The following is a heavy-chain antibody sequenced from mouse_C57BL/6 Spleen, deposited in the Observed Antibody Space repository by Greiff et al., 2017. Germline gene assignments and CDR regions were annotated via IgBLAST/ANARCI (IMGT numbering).Heavy chain of an antibody. CDR2: IRNKANGYTT. V-gene: IGHV7-3*01. CDR3: ARYPLYDYDWYFDV. Sequence: EVQGVESGGGLVQPGGSLSLSCAASGFTFTDYYMSWVRQPPGKALEWLGFIRNKANGYTTEYSASVKGRFTISRDNSQSILYLQMNALRAEDSATYYCARYPLYDYDWYFDVWGTGTTVTVSS. J-gene: IGHJ1*03. CDR1: GFTFTDYY. D-gene: IGHD2-4*01.